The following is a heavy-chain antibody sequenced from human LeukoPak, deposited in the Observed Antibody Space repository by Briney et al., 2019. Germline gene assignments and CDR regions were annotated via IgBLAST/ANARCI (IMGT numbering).Heavy chain of an antibody. CDR1: GFTFSSYS. CDR3: ARATVVVVTNWFDP. CDR2: ISSSSSTI. Sequence: GGSLRLSRAASGFTFSSYSMNWVRQAPGKGLEWVSYISSSSSTIYYADSVKGRFTISRDNAKNSLYLQMNSLRAEDTAVYYCARATVVVVTNWFDPWGQGTLVTVSS. V-gene: IGHV3-48*01. D-gene: IGHD2-15*01. J-gene: IGHJ5*02.